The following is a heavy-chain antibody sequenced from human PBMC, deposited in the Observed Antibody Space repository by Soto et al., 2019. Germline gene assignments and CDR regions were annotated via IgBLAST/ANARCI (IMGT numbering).Heavy chain of an antibody. CDR1: GGSIRSYY. CDR2: IYYSGST. CDR3: ARLYGWAPDY. D-gene: IGHD4-17*01. J-gene: IGHJ4*02. V-gene: IGHV4-59*08. Sequence: QVQLQESGPGLVKPSETLSLTCTVSGGSIRSYYWSWIRQPPGKGLEWIGYIYYSGSTNYNPSRKSRFTISVDTSKIQFSLNLSSVTAADTAVYYCARLYGWAPDYWGQRTLVTVSS.